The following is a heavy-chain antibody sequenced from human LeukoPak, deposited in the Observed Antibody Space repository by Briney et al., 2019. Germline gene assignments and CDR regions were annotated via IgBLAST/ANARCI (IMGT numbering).Heavy chain of an antibody. J-gene: IGHJ4*02. CDR1: XXXFXHYV. Sequence: GGSLRLSXXXXXXXFXHYVMSWVRQAPGKGLEWVSSISGSGTDTYYADSVKGRFTISRDNSKNTLYLQMNSLSAEDTAVYFCANGVYGDFILGDWGQGTLATVSS. CDR2: ISGSGTDT. D-gene: IGHD4-17*01. V-gene: IGHV3-23*01. CDR3: ANGVYGDFILGD.